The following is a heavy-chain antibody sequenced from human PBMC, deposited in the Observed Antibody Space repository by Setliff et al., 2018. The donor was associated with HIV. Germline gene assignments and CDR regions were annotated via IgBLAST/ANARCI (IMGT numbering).Heavy chain of an antibody. CDR2: VYYSGST. J-gene: IGHJ4*02. CDR3: AKDRSGSFRNFDY. Sequence: SETLSLTCTVSGASSIYFWGWIRQPPGKGLEWIGSVYYSGSTYYNPSLKSRVTISMDTSKNQFSLKLNSVTAADTAVYYCAKDRSGSFRNFDYWGPGILVTVSS. V-gene: IGHV4-39*07. D-gene: IGHD1-26*01. CDR1: GASSIYF.